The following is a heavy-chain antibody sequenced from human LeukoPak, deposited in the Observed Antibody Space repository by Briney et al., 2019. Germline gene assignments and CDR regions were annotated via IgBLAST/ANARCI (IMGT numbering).Heavy chain of an antibody. CDR3: ARGYCSGGSCYSGWFDP. CDR1: GFTFDNYG. V-gene: IGHV3-20*04. J-gene: IGHJ5*02. CDR2: INWNGGST. Sequence: GGSLRLSCAASGFTFDNYGMSWVRQAPGKGLEWVSGINWNGGSTGYADSVKGRFTISRDNAKNSLYLQMNSLRAEDTALYYCARGYCSGGSCYSGWFDPWGQGTLVTVSS. D-gene: IGHD2-15*01.